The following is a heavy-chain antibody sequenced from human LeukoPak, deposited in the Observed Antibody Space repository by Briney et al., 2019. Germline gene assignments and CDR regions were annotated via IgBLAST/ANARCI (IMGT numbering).Heavy chain of an antibody. CDR2: IDYGGST. V-gene: IGHV4-39*07. Sequence: SETLSLTCTVSGGSISSYYWSWIRQPPGKGLEWIGSIDYGGSTYYNPSLKSRATISIDTSKSQFSLNLTSVTAADTAVYYCAREYTLYRSGWFLDYWGQGTVVTVSS. CDR1: GGSISSYY. CDR3: AREYTLYRSGWFLDY. J-gene: IGHJ4*02. D-gene: IGHD6-19*01.